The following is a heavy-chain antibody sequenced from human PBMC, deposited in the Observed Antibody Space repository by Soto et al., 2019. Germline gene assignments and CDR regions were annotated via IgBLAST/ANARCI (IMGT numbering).Heavy chain of an antibody. Sequence: EVQLVESGGVLVQPGGSLRLSCVAPGFTFDDYWMNWVRQAPGKGLEWVAIINKDGSESYFVDSVKGRFTISRDNSKNSLFLQMNSLRAEDTALYYWARDGHNTNDVDHWGQGTLVTVSS. CDR2: INKDGSES. J-gene: IGHJ5*02. D-gene: IGHD1-20*01. CDR3: ARDGHNTNDVDH. CDR1: GFTFDDYW. V-gene: IGHV3-7*01.